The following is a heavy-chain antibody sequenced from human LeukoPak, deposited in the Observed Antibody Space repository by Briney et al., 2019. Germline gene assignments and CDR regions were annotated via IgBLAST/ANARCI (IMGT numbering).Heavy chain of an antibody. CDR3: ARLSAHCSSSCCYFDC. CDR1: GGSISSSGYY. Sequence: SETLSLTCTVSGGSISSSGYYWGWIRQPPGKGLEWIGNIYYSGSTYYNLPLKSRITISVDTSKNQFSLKLNSVTAADTAVYYCARLSAHCSSSCCYFDCWGQGTLVTVSS. J-gene: IGHJ4*02. CDR2: IYYSGST. D-gene: IGHD2-2*01. V-gene: IGHV4-39*01.